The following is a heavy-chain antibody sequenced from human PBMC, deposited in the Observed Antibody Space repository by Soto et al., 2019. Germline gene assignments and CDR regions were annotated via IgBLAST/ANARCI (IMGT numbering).Heavy chain of an antibody. CDR2: IISGGTRV. V-gene: IGHV3-74*01. Sequence: EVNLVESGGGLVQPGGSLRLSCAASGFTFSSDWMNWVRQSPGKGLEWVSRIISGGTRVSYADSVKGRFTITRDNAKNTLYLEMHRLTADDTAVYYCARERTSKGGMDIWGQGTTVTVSS. CDR3: ARERTSKGGMDI. CDR1: GFTFSSDW. J-gene: IGHJ6*02.